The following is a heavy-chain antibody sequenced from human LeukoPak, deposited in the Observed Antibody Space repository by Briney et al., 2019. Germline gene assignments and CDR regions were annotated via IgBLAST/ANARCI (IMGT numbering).Heavy chain of an antibody. CDR3: ARPGGYSSSWPFDY. CDR2: ISAYNGNT. D-gene: IGHD6-13*01. V-gene: IGHV1-18*01. CDR1: GYTFTSHG. J-gene: IGHJ4*02. Sequence: ASVKVSCKASGYTFTSHGINWVRQAPGQGLEWMGWISAYNGNTNYAQKLQGRVTMTTDTSTSTAYMELRSLRSDDTAVYYCARPGGYSSSWPFDYWGQGTLVTVSS.